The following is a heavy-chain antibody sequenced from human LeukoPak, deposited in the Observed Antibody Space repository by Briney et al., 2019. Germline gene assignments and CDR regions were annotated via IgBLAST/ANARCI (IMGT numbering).Heavy chain of an antibody. J-gene: IGHJ3*02. Sequence: ASVKVSCKASGYTFTSYGISWVRQAPGQGLEWMGWISAYNGNTNYAQKLQGRVTMTTDTSTSTAYMELRSLRSDDTAVYYCARTFNSYCSSTSCYAGDAFDIWGQGTMVTVSP. CDR1: GYTFTSYG. V-gene: IGHV1-18*01. CDR2: ISAYNGNT. CDR3: ARTFNSYCSSTSCYAGDAFDI. D-gene: IGHD2-2*01.